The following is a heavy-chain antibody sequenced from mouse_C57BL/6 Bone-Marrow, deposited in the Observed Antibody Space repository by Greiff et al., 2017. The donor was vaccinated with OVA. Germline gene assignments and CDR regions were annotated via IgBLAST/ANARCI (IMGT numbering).Heavy chain of an antibody. CDR1: GYTFTSYG. CDR2: IYPRSGNT. CDR3: AREGGLLYLYYYAMDY. J-gene: IGHJ4*01. V-gene: IGHV1-81*01. Sequence: QVQLQQSGAELARPGASVTLSCKASGYTFTSYGISWVKQRTGQGLEWIGEIYPRSGNTYYNEKFKGKATLTADKSSSTAYMELRSLTSEDSAVYVCAREGGLLYLYYYAMDYWGQGTAITVSS. D-gene: IGHD2-12*01.